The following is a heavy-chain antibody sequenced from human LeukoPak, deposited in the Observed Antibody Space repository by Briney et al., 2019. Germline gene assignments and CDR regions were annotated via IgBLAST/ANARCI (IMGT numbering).Heavy chain of an antibody. CDR2: IGGSDGST. D-gene: IGHD6-19*01. J-gene: IGHJ4*02. CDR3: AKAGGWTNYFDY. CDR1: GFTFSTYA. Sequence: GGSLRLSCAASGFTFSTYAMSWVRQAPGKGLEWVSAIGGSDGSTYYPDSVKGRFTISRDNSKNTLYLQLNSLRAEDTAVYYCAKAGGWTNYFDYWGQGTLVTVSS. V-gene: IGHV3-23*01.